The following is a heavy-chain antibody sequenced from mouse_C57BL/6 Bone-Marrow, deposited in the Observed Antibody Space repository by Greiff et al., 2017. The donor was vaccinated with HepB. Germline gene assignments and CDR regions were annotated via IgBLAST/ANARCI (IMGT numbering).Heavy chain of an antibody. CDR2: IDPSDSYT. CDR3: AMTGTRAY. D-gene: IGHD4-1*01. CDR1: GYTFTSYW. Sequence: QVQLQQPGAELVKPGASVKLSCKASGYTFTSYWMQWVKQRPGQGLEWIGEIDPSDSYTNYNQKFKGKATLTVDTSSSTAYMQLSSLTSEDSAVYYGAMTGTRAYWGQGTLVTVSA. V-gene: IGHV1-50*01. J-gene: IGHJ3*01.